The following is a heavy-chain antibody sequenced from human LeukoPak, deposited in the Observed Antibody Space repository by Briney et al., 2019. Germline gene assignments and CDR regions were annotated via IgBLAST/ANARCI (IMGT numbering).Heavy chain of an antibody. CDR1: GFSFSSYR. CDR2: VSNSGDYI. Sequence: GGSLRLSCAASGFSFSSYRMNWVRQAPGKGLEWVSSVSNSGDYIHYADSVKGRFTISRDNSKNSLYLQMNSLRAEDTAVYYCAKVYYDILTGYPGVLDYWGQGTLVTVSS. J-gene: IGHJ4*02. V-gene: IGHV3-21*06. D-gene: IGHD3-9*01. CDR3: AKVYYDILTGYPGVLDY.